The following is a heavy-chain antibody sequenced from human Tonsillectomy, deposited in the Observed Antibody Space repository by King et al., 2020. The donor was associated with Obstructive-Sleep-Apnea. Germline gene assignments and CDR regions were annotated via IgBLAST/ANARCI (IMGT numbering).Heavy chain of an antibody. CDR3: ALITGSDY. Sequence: DVQLVESGGGLVRPGGSLRLSCEVSGISFSNYCMTWVRQAPGKGLDGVANIKKDGSEKYYVDAVKGRFTISRDNAKNSMFLQMNSMRAEDTAVYYCALITGSDYWGQGTMVTVSS. CDR2: IKKDGSEK. J-gene: IGHJ4*02. V-gene: IGHV3-7*01. CDR1: GISFSNYC. D-gene: IGHD1-1*01.